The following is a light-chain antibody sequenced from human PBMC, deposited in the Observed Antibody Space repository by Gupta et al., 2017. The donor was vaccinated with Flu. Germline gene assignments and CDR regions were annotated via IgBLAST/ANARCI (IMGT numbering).Light chain of an antibody. CDR2: RNN. CDR3: AAWDDSLSAPWV. J-gene: IGLJ3*02. Sequence: SVLTQPPSASGTPGQRVTISCSGSSSNIGSNYVYWYQQLPGTAPKLLISRNNQRPSGVPERFSGSKSGTSAASAISGLRSEDEADYYCAAWDDSLSAPWVFGGGTKLTVL. CDR1: SSNIGSNY. V-gene: IGLV1-47*01.